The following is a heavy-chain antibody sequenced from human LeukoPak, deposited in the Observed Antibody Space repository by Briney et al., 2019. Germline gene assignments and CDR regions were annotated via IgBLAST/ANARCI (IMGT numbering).Heavy chain of an antibody. CDR2: MSGSGGGT. J-gene: IGHJ6*03. Sequence: GGSLRLSCAASGFTFSSYAMSWVRLAPGKGLEWVSTMSGSGGGTYYADSVKGRFTISRDNSKNTLYLQMNSLRAEDTAVYYCAKNGERGAYCSGGSCYPYYYYMDVWGKGTTVTISS. CDR3: AKNGERGAYCSGGSCYPYYYYMDV. CDR1: GFTFSSYA. D-gene: IGHD2-15*01. V-gene: IGHV3-23*01.